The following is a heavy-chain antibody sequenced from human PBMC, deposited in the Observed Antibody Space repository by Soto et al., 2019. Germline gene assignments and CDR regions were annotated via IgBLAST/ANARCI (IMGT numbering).Heavy chain of an antibody. CDR2: ISGSGGST. CDR1: GFTFSSYA. CDR3: AKLVEMATWSFRYFDL. J-gene: IGHJ2*01. Sequence: GGSLRLSCAASGFTFSSYAMSWVRQAPGKGLEWDSAISGSGGSTYYADSVKGRFTISRDNSKNTLYLQMNSLRAEDTAVYYCAKLVEMATWSFRYFDLWGRGTLVTVSS. D-gene: IGHD5-12*01. V-gene: IGHV3-23*01.